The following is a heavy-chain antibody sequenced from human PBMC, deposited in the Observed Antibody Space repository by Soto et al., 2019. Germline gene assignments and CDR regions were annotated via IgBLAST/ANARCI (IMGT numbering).Heavy chain of an antibody. CDR1: GGSVSSGSYY. V-gene: IGHV4-61*01. J-gene: IGHJ4*02. D-gene: IGHD6-19*01. CDR2: IYYSGST. CDR3: ASYSSGWYDVSY. Sequence: QVQLQESGPGLVKPSETLSLTCTVSGGSVSSGSYYWSWIRQPPGKGLEWIGYIYYSGSTNYNPSLTSRVTISVDTSKNQCSLKLNSVTAADTAVYYCASYSSGWYDVSYWGQGTLVTVSS.